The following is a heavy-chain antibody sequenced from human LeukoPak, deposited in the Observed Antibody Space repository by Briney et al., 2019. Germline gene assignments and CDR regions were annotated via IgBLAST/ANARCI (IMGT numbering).Heavy chain of an antibody. J-gene: IGHJ4*02. CDR3: AKGGSIAVAGTGFDY. CDR2: ISWNSRNI. V-gene: IGHV3-9*03. D-gene: IGHD6-19*01. Sequence: TGGSLRLSCAASGFTFDDYAMHWVRQAPGKGLEWVSGISWNSRNIGYADSVKGRFTISRDNAKNSLYLQMNSLRAEDVALYYCAKGGSIAVAGTGFDYWAREPWSPSPQ. CDR1: GFTFDDYA.